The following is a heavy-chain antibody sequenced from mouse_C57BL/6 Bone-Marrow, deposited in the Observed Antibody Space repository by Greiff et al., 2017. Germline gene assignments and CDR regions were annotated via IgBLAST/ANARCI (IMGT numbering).Heavy chain of an antibody. CDR2: IYPGSGNT. V-gene: IGHV1-76*01. D-gene: IGHD3-1*01. CDR3: ARTSSDWFAY. CDR1: GYTFTDYY. J-gene: IGHJ3*01. Sequence: VHLVESGAELVRPGASVKLSCKASGYTFTDYYINWVKQRPGQGLEWIARIYPGSGNTYYNEKFKGKATLTAEKSSSTAYMQLSSLTSEDSAGYFCARTSSDWFAYWGQGTLVTVSA.